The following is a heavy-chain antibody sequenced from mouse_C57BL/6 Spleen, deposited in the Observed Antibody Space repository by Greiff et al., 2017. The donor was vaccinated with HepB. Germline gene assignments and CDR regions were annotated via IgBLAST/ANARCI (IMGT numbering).Heavy chain of an antibody. D-gene: IGHD1-1*01. CDR2: IDPENGDT. V-gene: IGHV14-4*01. J-gene: IGHJ1*03. CDR1: GFNIKDDY. CDR3: SALYGSRWENWYFDV. Sequence: VQLQQSGAELVRPGASVKLSCTASGFNIKDDYMHWVKQRPEQGLEWIGWIDPENGDTEYASKFQGKATITADTSSTTAYLQLSSLTSEDTAVYYYSALYGSRWENWYFDVWGKGTTVTVSS.